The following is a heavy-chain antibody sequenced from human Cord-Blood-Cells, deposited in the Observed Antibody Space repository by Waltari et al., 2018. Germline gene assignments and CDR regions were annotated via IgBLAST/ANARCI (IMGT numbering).Heavy chain of an antibody. CDR1: GYTFTSYA. CDR2: INAGNGNT. V-gene: IGHV1-3*01. Sequence: QVQLVQSGAEVKKPGASVKVSCKASGYTFTSYAMLWVRQAPGQRLEWMGWINAGNGNTKYSQKFQGRVTITRDTSASTAYMELSSLRSEDTAVYYCARDHSLGGAFDIWGQGTMVTVSS. CDR3: ARDHSLGGAFDI. J-gene: IGHJ3*02. D-gene: IGHD1-26*01.